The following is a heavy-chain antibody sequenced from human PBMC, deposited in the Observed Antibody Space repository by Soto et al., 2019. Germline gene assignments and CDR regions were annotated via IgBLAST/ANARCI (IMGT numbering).Heavy chain of an antibody. J-gene: IGHJ4*02. Sequence: QVTLKESGPVLVKPTETLTLTCTVSGFSLSNARMGVSWLRQPPGKALEWLAHIFSNDEKSYSTSLKSRLTISKDTSKSQVVLTMTNMDPVDTATYYCARSYETYSGSYKGIDYWGQGTLVTVSS. D-gene: IGHD1-26*01. CDR1: GFSLSNARMG. CDR2: IFSNDEK. CDR3: ARSYETYSGSYKGIDY. V-gene: IGHV2-26*01.